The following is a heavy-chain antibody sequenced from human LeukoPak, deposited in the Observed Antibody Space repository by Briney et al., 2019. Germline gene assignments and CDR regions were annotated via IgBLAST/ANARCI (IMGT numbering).Heavy chain of an antibody. D-gene: IGHD5-24*01. CDR1: GVSISTSGYY. CDR3: ASLRGDGYNFSFDD. J-gene: IGHJ4*02. CDR2: IYYSGTT. V-gene: IGHV4-39*01. Sequence: SETLSLSCTVSGVSISTSGYYWGWIRQPPGKVLEWNVSIYYSGTTYYNPSLKSRITISVDTSKNQFSLKLSSVTAADTAVYYCASLRGDGYNFSFDDWGQGTLVTVSS.